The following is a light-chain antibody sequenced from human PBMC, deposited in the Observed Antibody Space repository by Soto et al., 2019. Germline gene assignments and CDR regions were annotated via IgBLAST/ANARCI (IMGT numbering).Light chain of an antibody. CDR3: QQYNEWPET. V-gene: IGKV3-15*01. Sequence: EIVMTQSPATLSVSPGERATLSCRASHSVRSSLAWHQQKPGQAPRLLIHGASTRATGIPGRFSGSGSGTEFTLIISSLQSEDFAVYYCQQYNEWPETFGHGTKVDIK. CDR1: HSVRSS. CDR2: GAS. J-gene: IGKJ1*01.